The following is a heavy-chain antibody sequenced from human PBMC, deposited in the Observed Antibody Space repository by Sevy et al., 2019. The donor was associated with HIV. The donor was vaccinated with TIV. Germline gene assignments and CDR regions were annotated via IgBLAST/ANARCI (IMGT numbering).Heavy chain of an antibody. CDR1: GFTFSSYA. V-gene: IGHV3-23*01. D-gene: IGHD4-17*01. Sequence: GGSLRLSCAASGFTFSSYAMSWVRQSPGKGLEWVSCIIGSGGRTYYAESVKGRFTISRDNAKNTPYLQMNNLRAEDTAVYYCAKDGHDYGDFYFNYWGQGTLVTVSS. J-gene: IGHJ4*02. CDR2: IIGSGGRT. CDR3: AKDGHDYGDFYFNY.